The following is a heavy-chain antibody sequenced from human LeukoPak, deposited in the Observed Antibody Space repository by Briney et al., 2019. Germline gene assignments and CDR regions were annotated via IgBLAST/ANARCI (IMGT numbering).Heavy chain of an antibody. CDR3: AKDGYSSGWYMGYYFDY. CDR2: ISGSGGST. V-gene: IGHV3-23*01. CDR1: GFTFSSYG. J-gene: IGHJ4*02. D-gene: IGHD6-19*01. Sequence: PGGSLRLSCAASGFTFSSYGMSWVRQAPGKGLEWVSAISGSGGSTYYADSVKGRFTISRDNSKNTLYPQMNSLRAEDTAVYYCAKDGYSSGWYMGYYFDYWGQGTLVTVSS.